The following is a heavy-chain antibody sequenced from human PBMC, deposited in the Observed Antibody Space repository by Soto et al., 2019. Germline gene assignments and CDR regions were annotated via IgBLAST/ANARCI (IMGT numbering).Heavy chain of an antibody. CDR2: IMPVFPTP. Sequence: QVQLVQSGAEVKKPGSSVKVSCKTSGGTFSTSAISWVRQAPGQGLEWVGGIMPVFPTPDYAQNFQGRVTFTPDYXTTTAYLELTSLRADDTAVYCCARDKDRLQLGGNYYYILDVWGQGTAITVSS. CDR1: GGTFSTSA. CDR3: ARDKDRLQLGGNYYYILDV. D-gene: IGHD1-1*01. V-gene: IGHV1-69*05. J-gene: IGHJ6*02.